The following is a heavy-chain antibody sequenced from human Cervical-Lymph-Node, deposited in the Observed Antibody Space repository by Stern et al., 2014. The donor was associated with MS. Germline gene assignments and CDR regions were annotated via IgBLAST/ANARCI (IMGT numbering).Heavy chain of an antibody. CDR3: ARGESSRYYYYFDY. CDR1: GDSISSGDNY. Sequence: VHLVESGPGLVKPSQTLSLTCNVSGDSISSGDNYWSWIRQSPGKGLEWIGYIYYIGSTFYNPSLKSRVTISVDTSQNQFSLRLSSVTAADTAVYYCARGESSRYYYYFDYWGQGTLVTVSS. CDR2: IYYIGST. J-gene: IGHJ4*02. D-gene: IGHD3-22*01. V-gene: IGHV4-30-4*01.